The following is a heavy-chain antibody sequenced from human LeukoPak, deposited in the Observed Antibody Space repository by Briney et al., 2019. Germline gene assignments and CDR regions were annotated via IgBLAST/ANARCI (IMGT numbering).Heavy chain of an antibody. D-gene: IGHD6-13*01. CDR1: GYSFTSYW. J-gene: IGHJ4*02. CDR2: IYPGDSDT. Sequence: GESLKISCKGSGYSFTSYWIGWVRQMPGKGLEWMGIIYPGDSDTRYSPSFQGQVTISADKSISTAYLQWSSLKASDTAMYYCARRPWGIAAAGSFFDYWGRGTLVTVSS. V-gene: IGHV5-51*01. CDR3: ARRPWGIAAAGSFFDY.